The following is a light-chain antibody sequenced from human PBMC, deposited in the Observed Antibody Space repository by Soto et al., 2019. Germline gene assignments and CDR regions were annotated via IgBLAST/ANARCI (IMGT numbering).Light chain of an antibody. CDR2: DVS. CDR3: CSYAGSLYV. V-gene: IGLV2-11*01. J-gene: IGLJ1*01. CDR1: SSDVGGYNY. Sequence: QSALTQPRSVSGSPGQSVTIPCTGTSSDVGGYNYVSWYQQHPGKAPKLMIYDVSKRPSGVPDRFSGSKSGNTASLTISGLQSEYEADYYCCSYAGSLYVFGTGTKVTVL.